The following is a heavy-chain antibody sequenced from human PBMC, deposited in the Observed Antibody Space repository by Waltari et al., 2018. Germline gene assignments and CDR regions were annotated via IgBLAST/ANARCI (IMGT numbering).Heavy chain of an antibody. J-gene: IGHJ5*02. CDR3: ARHWKRNGYRFDP. V-gene: IGHV4-39*01. Sequence: QLHLQESRPGLMKPSGTLSLPCTVPGGSISGCSYYWGWIRQSPGKGLEWIASIYYTGTTYYNPTLESRVTISGDTSKNQFSLRLSSVTAADTAVYYCARHWKRNGYRFDPWGQGTLVTVSS. D-gene: IGHD5-12*01. CDR1: GGSISGCSYY. CDR2: IYYTGTT.